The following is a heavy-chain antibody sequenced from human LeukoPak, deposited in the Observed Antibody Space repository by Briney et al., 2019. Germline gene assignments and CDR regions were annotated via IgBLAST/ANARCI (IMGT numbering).Heavy chain of an antibody. CDR1: AFTFSSYE. CDR3: ARTTYYDFWSGSARGYFGY. V-gene: IGHV3-48*03. D-gene: IGHD3-3*01. Sequence: PGGSLRLSCAASAFTFSSYEMNWVRQAPGKGLEWVSYISSSGSIIYYADSVKGRFTISRDNAKNSLYLQMNSLRAEDTAVYYCARTTYYDFWSGSARGYFGYWGQGTLVTVSS. CDR2: ISSSGSII. J-gene: IGHJ4*02.